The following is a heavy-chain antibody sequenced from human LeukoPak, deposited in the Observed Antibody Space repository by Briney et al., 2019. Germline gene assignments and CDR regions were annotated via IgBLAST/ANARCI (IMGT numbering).Heavy chain of an antibody. J-gene: IGHJ5*02. V-gene: IGHV4-34*01. D-gene: IGHD3-10*01. CDR1: GGSFSGYY. CDR3: ARARLWFGETPRWFDP. Sequence: KASETLSLTCAVYGGSFSGYYWSWIRQPPGKGLEWIGEINHSGSTNYNPSLKSRVTISVDTSKNQFSLKLSSVTAADTAVYYCARARLWFGETPRWFDPWGQGTPVTVSS. CDR2: INHSGST.